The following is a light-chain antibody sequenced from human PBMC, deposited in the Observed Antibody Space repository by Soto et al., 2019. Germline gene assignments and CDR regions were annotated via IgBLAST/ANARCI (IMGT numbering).Light chain of an antibody. CDR1: FNDVGGYNY. J-gene: IGLJ3*02. Sequence: QSALTQPPSASGSPGQSVTISCTGTFNDVGGYNYVSWYQQHPGTAPKVIIYEVYKRPSGVPDRFSGSKSGKTASLTVSGLQADDEADYYCSSYVGNNNLVFGGGTKLTVL. V-gene: IGLV2-8*01. CDR2: EVY. CDR3: SSYVGNNNLV.